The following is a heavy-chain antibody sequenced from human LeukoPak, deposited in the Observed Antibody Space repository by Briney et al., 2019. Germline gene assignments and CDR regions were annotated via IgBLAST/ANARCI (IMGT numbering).Heavy chain of an antibody. D-gene: IGHD4-17*01. V-gene: IGHV3-74*01. Sequence: GGSLRLSCAASGFIFSGYWIHWVRQVPGKGLVWVSRINGVGSSRSHADSVRGRFTISRDTAKNTVYLQMNSLRAEDTAVYYCGKDYGDYVSIDYWGQGTLVTVSS. CDR1: GFIFSGYW. J-gene: IGHJ4*02. CDR2: INGVGSSR. CDR3: GKDYGDYVSIDY.